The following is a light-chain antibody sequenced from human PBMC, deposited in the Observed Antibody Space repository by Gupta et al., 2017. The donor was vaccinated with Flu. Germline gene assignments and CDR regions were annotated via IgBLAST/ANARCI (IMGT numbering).Light chain of an antibody. CDR1: SGSIATNY. V-gene: IGLV6-57*01. J-gene: IGLJ2*01. CDR3: QSYASITREVV. Sequence: NFILTQTHSVSESPGRTVTISCTRSSGSIATNYVQWYQQRPGSSPTTVIYEDNRRPSGVPDRFSGSIDSSSNSAYLTISGLTTEDEADYFGQSYASITREVVCGGGTKLT. CDR2: EDN.